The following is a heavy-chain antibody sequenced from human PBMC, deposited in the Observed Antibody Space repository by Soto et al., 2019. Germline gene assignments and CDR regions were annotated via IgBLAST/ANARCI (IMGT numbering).Heavy chain of an antibody. J-gene: IGHJ6*03. Sequence: GSLRLSCAASGFTFSSYSMNWVRQAPGKGLEWVSSISSSSSYIYYADSVKGRFTISRDNAKNSLYLQMNSLRAEDTAVYYCARDFTGYCSGGSCYSPYYYMDVWGKGTTVTVSS. CDR3: ARDFTGYCSGGSCYSPYYYMDV. CDR2: ISSSSSYI. D-gene: IGHD2-15*01. CDR1: GFTFSSYS. V-gene: IGHV3-21*01.